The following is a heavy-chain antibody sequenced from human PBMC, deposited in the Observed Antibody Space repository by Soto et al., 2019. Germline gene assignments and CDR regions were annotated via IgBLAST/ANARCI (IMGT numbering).Heavy chain of an antibody. CDR2: IIPIFGTA. D-gene: IGHD3-3*01. CDR1: GGTVSSYA. CDR3: ARATSQYYDFWSGYHPNYYYYGMDV. J-gene: IGHJ6*02. Sequence: GASVKVSCKASGGTVSSYAISWVRQAPGQGLEWMGGIIPIFGTANYAQKFQGRVTITADESTSTAYMELSSLRSEDTAVYYCARATSQYYDFWSGYHPNYYYYGMDVWGQGTTVTVSS. V-gene: IGHV1-69*13.